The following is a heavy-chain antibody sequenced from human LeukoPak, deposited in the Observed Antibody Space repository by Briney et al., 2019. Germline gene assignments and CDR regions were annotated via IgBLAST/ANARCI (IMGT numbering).Heavy chain of an antibody. V-gene: IGHV3-23*01. Sequence: GGSLRLSCAACGSTLRSYAMSWVRQAPGKGPEWVSAISGSGGSTNYADSVKGRFTISRDDSKNTLYLQMNSLRADDTAIYYCAIEGLLKDFDFWGQGTLVTVSS. D-gene: IGHD3-16*01. CDR1: GSTLRSYA. J-gene: IGHJ4*02. CDR3: AIEGLLKDFDF. CDR2: ISGSGGST.